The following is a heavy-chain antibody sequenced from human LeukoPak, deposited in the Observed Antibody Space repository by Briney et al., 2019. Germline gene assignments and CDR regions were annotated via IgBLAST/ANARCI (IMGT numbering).Heavy chain of an antibody. CDR1: GYSISSGYY. J-gene: IGHJ4*02. D-gene: IGHD6-19*01. CDR2: ISHSGSP. V-gene: IGHV4-38-2*02. Sequence: PSETLSLTCTVSGYSISSGYYWGWIRQPPGKGLEWIGSISHSGSPYYNPSLKSRVTISVDTSKNQFSLKLSSVTAADTAVYYCARYSSGWYHVLDYWGQGTLVTVSS. CDR3: ARYSSGWYHVLDY.